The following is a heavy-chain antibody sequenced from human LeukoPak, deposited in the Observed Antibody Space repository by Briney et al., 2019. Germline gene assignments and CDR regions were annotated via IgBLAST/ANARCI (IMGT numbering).Heavy chain of an antibody. J-gene: IGHJ6*02. CDR2: IYGGGST. CDR3: AGASGSNYYYGMDV. Sequence: PGESLRLSRAASGYTVSSNYMSWVRHAPGKGLEWVSVIYGGGSTYYADSVKGRFTISRHNSKNTLYLQMNSLRAEDTAVYYCAGASGSNYYYGMDVWGQGTTVTVSS. V-gene: IGHV3-53*04. CDR1: GYTVSSNY. D-gene: IGHD3-10*01.